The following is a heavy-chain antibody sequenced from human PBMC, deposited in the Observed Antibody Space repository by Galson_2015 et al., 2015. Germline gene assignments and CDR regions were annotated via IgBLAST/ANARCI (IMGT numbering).Heavy chain of an antibody. CDR1: GFAFHNFA. D-gene: IGHD3-9*01. Sequence: SLRLSCAASGFAFHNFAMHWVRQAPGKGLEYVSGISYNGGTTYYVNSVKGRFTISRDNSKSTLYLLMDSLRTEDMAVYYCARAYFDWLPPFDLWGQGTL. J-gene: IGHJ5*02. V-gene: IGHV3-64*01. CDR2: ISYNGGTT. CDR3: ARAYFDWLPPFDL.